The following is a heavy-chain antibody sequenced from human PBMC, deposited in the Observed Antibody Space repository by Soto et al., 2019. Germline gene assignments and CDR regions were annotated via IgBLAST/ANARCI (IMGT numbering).Heavy chain of an antibody. D-gene: IGHD1-1*01. CDR2: INHSGST. V-gene: IGHV4-34*01. Sequence: SETLSLTCAVYGGSFSGYYWSWIRQPPGRGLEWIGEINHSGSTNYNPSLKSRVTISVDTSKNQFSLKLNSVTAADTAVYYCARGGRRGVRNCFDPWGRGTLVTVSS. J-gene: IGHJ5*02. CDR1: GGSFSGYY. CDR3: ARGGRRGVRNCFDP.